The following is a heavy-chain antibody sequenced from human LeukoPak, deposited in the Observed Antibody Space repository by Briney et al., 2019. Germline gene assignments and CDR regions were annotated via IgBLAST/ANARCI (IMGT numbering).Heavy chain of an antibody. CDR2: IYYSGST. V-gene: IGHV4-59*01. CDR1: GGSISSYY. J-gene: IGHJ4*02. CDR3: AREVGGLSTDY. Sequence: SETLSLNCTVSGGSISSYYWSWIRQPPGKGLEWIAYIYYSGSTNYSPSLKSRVTISVDTSKNQFSLKLSSVTAADTAVYYCAREVGGLSTDYWGQGTLVTVSS. D-gene: IGHD3-16*02.